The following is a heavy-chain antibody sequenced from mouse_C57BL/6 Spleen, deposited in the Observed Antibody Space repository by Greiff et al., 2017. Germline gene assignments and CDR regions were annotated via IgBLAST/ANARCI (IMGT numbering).Heavy chain of an antibody. D-gene: IGHD2-1*01. CDR1: GFTFSSYA. CDR3: ASLYGNYSYAMDY. J-gene: IGHJ4*01. CDR2: ISDGGSYT. V-gene: IGHV5-4*01. Sequence: EVQVVESGGGLVKPGGSLKLSCAASGFTFSSYAMSWVRQTPEKRLEWVATISDGGSYTYYPDNVKGRFTISRDNAKNNLYLQMSHLKSEDTAMYYCASLYGNYSYAMDYWGQGTSVTVSS.